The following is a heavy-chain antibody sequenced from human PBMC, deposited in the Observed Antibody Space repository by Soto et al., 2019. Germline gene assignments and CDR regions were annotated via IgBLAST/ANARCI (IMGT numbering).Heavy chain of an antibody. Sequence: GASVKVSCKASGGTFSSYAISWVRQAPGQGLEWMGGIIPIFGTANYAQKFQGRVTITADESTSTAYMELSSLRSEDTAVYYRASQDTAPWFAYFDYWGQGTLVTVS. J-gene: IGHJ4*02. D-gene: IGHD5-18*01. CDR1: GGTFSSYA. CDR2: IIPIFGTA. V-gene: IGHV1-69*13. CDR3: ASQDTAPWFAYFDY.